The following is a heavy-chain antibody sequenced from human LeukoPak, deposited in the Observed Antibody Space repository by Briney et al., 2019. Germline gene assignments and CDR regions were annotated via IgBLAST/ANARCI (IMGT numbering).Heavy chain of an antibody. J-gene: IGHJ4*02. Sequence: GGSLRLSCAASGFTFSSYSMNWVRQAPGKGLEWVSSISSSSSYIYYADSVKGRFTISRDNAKNSLYLQMNSLRAEDTAVYYCARDQGNSPGEEDDYWGQGTLVTVSS. CDR1: GFTFSSYS. D-gene: IGHD3-10*01. CDR2: ISSSSSYI. V-gene: IGHV3-21*01. CDR3: ARDQGNSPGEEDDY.